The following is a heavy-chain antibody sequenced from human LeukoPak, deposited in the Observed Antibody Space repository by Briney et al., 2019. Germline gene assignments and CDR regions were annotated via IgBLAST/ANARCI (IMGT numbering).Heavy chain of an antibody. Sequence: ASVKVSCMASGYTFSTYPMNWVRQAPGQGLEWMGWINTNTGSPTYAQGLTGRLVFSLDTSVSTAFLQINSLKAEDTALYYCVRGIDTTGYFNYWGQGTLVTVSS. CDR2: INTNTGSP. CDR1: GYTFSTYP. V-gene: IGHV7-4-1*02. CDR3: VRGIDTTGYFNY. D-gene: IGHD3-22*01. J-gene: IGHJ4*02.